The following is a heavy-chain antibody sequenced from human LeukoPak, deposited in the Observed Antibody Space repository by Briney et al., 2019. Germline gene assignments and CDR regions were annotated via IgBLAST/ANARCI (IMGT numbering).Heavy chain of an antibody. CDR1: GGSISSGGYY. D-gene: IGHD2-2*01. J-gene: IGHJ6*03. Sequence: ASQTLSLTCTVSGGSISSGGYYWSWIRQHPGKGLEWIGYIYYSGSTYYNPSLKSRVTISVDTSKNQFSLKLSSVTAADTAVYYCARRKKAVPAAISDYYYYMEVWGKGTTVTVSS. CDR2: IYYSGST. V-gene: IGHV4-31*03. CDR3: ARRKKAVPAAISDYYYYMEV.